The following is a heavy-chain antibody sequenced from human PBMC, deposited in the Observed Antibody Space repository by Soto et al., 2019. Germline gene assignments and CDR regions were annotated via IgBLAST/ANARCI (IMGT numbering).Heavy chain of an antibody. CDR2: ISSRSSLI. CDR3: GIKRREDDSGWFFDR. J-gene: IGHJ4*02. V-gene: IGHV3-48*02. CDR1: GFTFSSHG. D-gene: IGHD6-19*01. Sequence: GGSLRLSCTASGFTFSSHGFNWVRQAPGHGLEWVAYISSRSSLILYADSVRGRFVISRDNALNSLYLHMNSPRDEDTATYYRGIKRREDDSGWFFDRCGQGTPVTVSS.